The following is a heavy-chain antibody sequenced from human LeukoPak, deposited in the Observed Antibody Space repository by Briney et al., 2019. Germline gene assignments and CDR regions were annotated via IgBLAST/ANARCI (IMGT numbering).Heavy chain of an antibody. D-gene: IGHD1-1*01. V-gene: IGHV3-7*01. CDR1: GFSFSSNW. CDR3: ARLGLEVGGPNWFDP. CDR2: IKRDGSQK. Sequence: GGSLRLSCAAPGFSFSSNWMGWVRQAPGKGLEWVAHIKRDGSQKYYLDSVKGRFTTSRDNAKNSLYLQMNSLRVEDTAVCYCARLGLEVGGPNWFDPWGQGTLVTVSS. J-gene: IGHJ5*02.